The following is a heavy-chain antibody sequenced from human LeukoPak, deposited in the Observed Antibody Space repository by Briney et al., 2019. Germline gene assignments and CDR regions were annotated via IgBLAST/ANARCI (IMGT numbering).Heavy chain of an antibody. CDR2: IYYSGNT. J-gene: IGHJ4*02. CDR1: GGSISDTSYY. D-gene: IGHD4-17*01. V-gene: IGHV4-39*07. CDR3: ARVSPNTVTTLQYFDY. Sequence: SETLSLTCTVSGGSISDTSYYWGWIRQSPGKGLEWFGSIYYSGNTYHNPSLMSRVAISVDRSKNQFSLKLTSMTAADTAVYYCARVSPNTVTTLQYFDYWGQGTLVTVSS.